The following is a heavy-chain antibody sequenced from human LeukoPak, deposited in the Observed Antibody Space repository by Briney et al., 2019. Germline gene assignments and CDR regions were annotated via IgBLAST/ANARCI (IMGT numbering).Heavy chain of an antibody. J-gene: IGHJ4*02. CDR2: LKSSGDTT. CDR1: GYTFTSYH. Sequence: WASVKVSCKTSGYTFTSYHMHWVRQAPGQGLEWVGILKSSGDTTVYAQKFQGRVTVTRDTSTSTVYMELSSLSSEDTALYYCVREEAHTYNFDFWGPGTLVTVSS. CDR3: VREEAHTYNFDF. D-gene: IGHD5-18*01. V-gene: IGHV1-46*01.